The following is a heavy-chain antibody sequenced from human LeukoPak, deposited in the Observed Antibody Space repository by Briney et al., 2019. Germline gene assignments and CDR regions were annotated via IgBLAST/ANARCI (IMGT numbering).Heavy chain of an antibody. CDR2: IYYSGST. J-gene: IGHJ4*02. CDR3: ARRSSRDYFDY. CDR1: GGSISSSSYY. Sequence: SETLSLTCTVSGGSISSSSYYWGWIRQPPGKGLEWIGSIYYSGSTYYNPSLKSRVTMSVDTSKNQFSLKLSSVTAADTAVYYCARRSSRDYFDYWGQGTLVTVSS. V-gene: IGHV4-39*07. D-gene: IGHD6-19*01.